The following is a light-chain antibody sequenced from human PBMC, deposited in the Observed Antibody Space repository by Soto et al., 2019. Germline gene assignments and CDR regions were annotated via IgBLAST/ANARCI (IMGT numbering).Light chain of an antibody. CDR2: DAS. CDR1: QNIHTN. CDR3: QQRSNWLT. V-gene: IGKV3-11*01. Sequence: EIVMTQSPATLSVSPGERATLSCRAGQNIHTNLAWYQQKPGQAPRLLIYDASNRATGIPARFSGSGYGTDFTLTISSLEPEDFAVYYCQQRSNWLTFGGGTKVDI. J-gene: IGKJ4*01.